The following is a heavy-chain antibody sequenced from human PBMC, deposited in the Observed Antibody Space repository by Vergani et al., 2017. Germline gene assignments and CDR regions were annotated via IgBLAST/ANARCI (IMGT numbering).Heavy chain of an antibody. Sequence: QVQLVQSGAEVKKPGASVKVSCKVSGYTLTELSMHWVRQAPGQGLEWMGWINPNSGGTNYAQKFQGRVTITADKSTSTAYMELSSLRSEDTAVYYCARGGSLGLYYYDSSGYYTPDYYYYMDVWGKGTTVTVSS. V-gene: IGHV1-2*02. J-gene: IGHJ6*03. D-gene: IGHD3-22*01. CDR1: GYTLTELS. CDR3: ARGGSLGLYYYDSSGYYTPDYYYYMDV. CDR2: INPNSGGT.